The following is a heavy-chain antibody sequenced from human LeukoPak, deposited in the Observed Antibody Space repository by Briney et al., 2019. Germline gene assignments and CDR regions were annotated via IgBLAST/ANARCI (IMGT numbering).Heavy chain of an antibody. Sequence: GGSLRLSCAASGFTFNSYGIHWVRQAPGKGLEWVAFIWYDGSNKYYADSVKGRFTISRDNSKNTLYLQINSLRADDTAVYYCARARTTRGFDYWGQGTLVTVSS. CDR2: IWYDGSNK. CDR3: ARARTTRGFDY. V-gene: IGHV3-33*01. D-gene: IGHD4-17*01. CDR1: GFTFNSYG. J-gene: IGHJ4*02.